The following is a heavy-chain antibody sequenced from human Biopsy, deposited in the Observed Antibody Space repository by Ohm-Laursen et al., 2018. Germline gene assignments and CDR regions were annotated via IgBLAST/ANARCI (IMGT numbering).Heavy chain of an antibody. CDR1: GASVKTSGYF. J-gene: IGHJ2*01. CDR3: VREPKTGTAEAWYFDL. V-gene: IGHV4-31*03. D-gene: IGHD3-9*01. CDR2: ISYNERT. Sequence: LSLTCSVSGASVKTSGYFWAWIRQRPGKGLEWIGYISYNERTHYSPSLTSRLAISFDTSNNRISLQLRSVSVADTAVYYCVREPKTGTAEAWYFDLWGRGSPVTVPS.